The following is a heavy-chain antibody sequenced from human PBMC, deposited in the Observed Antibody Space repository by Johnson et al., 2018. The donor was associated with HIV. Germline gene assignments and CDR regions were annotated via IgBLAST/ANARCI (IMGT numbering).Heavy chain of an antibody. J-gene: IGHJ3*01. CDR2: ITGSGDT. V-gene: IGHV3-64*01. Sequence: VQLVESGGALVQPGGSLRLSCAASGFTFSSWPMHWVRQAPGKGLEYVSRITGSGDTYYVNSVKGRFTISRDNSKSTLYLQMDSLRAEDTDVYYCATDYNFWSGRPDSFDVWGQGTMVTVSS. D-gene: IGHD3-3*01. CDR1: GFTFSSWP. CDR3: ATDYNFWSGRPDSFDV.